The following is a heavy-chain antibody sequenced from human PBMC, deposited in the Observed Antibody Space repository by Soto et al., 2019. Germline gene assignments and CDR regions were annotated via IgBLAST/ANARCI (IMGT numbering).Heavy chain of an antibody. V-gene: IGHV4-59*08. Sequence: SETLSLTCTVSGGSISSYYWSWIRQPPGKGLEWIGYIYYSGSTNYNPSLKSRVTISVDTSKNQFSLKLSSVTAADTAVYYCARTLTTTVTTIFDYWGQGTLVTVSS. CDR3: ARTLTTTVTTIFDY. CDR2: IYYSGST. D-gene: IGHD4-17*01. CDR1: GGSISSYY. J-gene: IGHJ4*02.